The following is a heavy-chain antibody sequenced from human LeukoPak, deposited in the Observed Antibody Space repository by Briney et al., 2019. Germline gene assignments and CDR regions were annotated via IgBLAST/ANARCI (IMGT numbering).Heavy chain of an antibody. V-gene: IGHV1-18*01. Sequence: ASVKVSCKASGYTFTSYGISWVRQAPGQGLEWMGWISAYNGNTNYAQKLQGRVTITTDESTSTAYMELSSLRSEDTAVYYCARALAYCGGDCYASDYWGQGTLVTVSS. CDR3: ARALAYCGGDCYASDY. D-gene: IGHD2-21*02. CDR1: GYTFTSYG. J-gene: IGHJ4*02. CDR2: ISAYNGNT.